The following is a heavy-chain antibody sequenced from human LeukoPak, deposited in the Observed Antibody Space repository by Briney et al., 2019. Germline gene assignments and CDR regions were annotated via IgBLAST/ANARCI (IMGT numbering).Heavy chain of an antibody. V-gene: IGHV3-11*04. CDR2: ISSSGRTI. Sequence: GGSLRLSCAASGFTFSDYYMSWIRQAPGKGLEWISYISSSGRTIFYADSVKGRFTISRDNAKNSLYLQMNSLRAEDTAVYYCARDITGSNYNTNYYYYYMDAWGKGTTVTVSS. CDR1: GFTFSDYY. J-gene: IGHJ6*03. D-gene: IGHD4-11*01. CDR3: ARDITGSNYNTNYYYYYMDA.